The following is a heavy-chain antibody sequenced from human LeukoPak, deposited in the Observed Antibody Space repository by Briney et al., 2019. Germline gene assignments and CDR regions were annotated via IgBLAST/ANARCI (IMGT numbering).Heavy chain of an antibody. D-gene: IGHD3-3*01. CDR3: AKEPRGLRFLSEVDP. Sequence: PGGSLRLSCAASGFTFSSYGMHWVRQAPGKGLEWVAFIRYDGGNKYYADSVKGRFTISRDNSKNTLYLQMNSLRAEDTAVYYCAKEPRGLRFLSEVDPWGQGTLVTVSS. J-gene: IGHJ5*02. CDR2: IRYDGGNK. V-gene: IGHV3-30*02. CDR1: GFTFSSYG.